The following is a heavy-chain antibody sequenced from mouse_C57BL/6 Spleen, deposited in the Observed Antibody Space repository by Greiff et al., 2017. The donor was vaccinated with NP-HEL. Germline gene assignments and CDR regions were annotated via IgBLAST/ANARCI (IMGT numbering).Heavy chain of an antibody. CDR2: INPSTGGT. CDR3: ARSGGLWDY. CDR1: GYSFTGYY. Sequence: VQLQQSGPELVKPGASVKISCTASGYSFTGYYMHWVKQSSEKSLEWIGEINPSTGGTSYNQKFKGKATLTVDKSSSTAYMQLKSLTSEDSAVYYCARSGGLWDYWGQGTTLTVSS. D-gene: IGHD1-1*02. V-gene: IGHV1-43*01. J-gene: IGHJ2*01.